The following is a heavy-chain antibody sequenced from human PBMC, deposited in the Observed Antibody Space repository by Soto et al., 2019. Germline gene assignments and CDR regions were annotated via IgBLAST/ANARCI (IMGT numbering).Heavy chain of an antibody. CDR1: GFTFSSYA. D-gene: IGHD3-9*01. CDR2: ISGSGGST. CDR3: AKKLRYSPRGYFQH. V-gene: IGHV3-23*01. Sequence: GGSLRLSSAASGFTFSSYAMSWVRQAPGKGLEWVSAISGSGGSTYYADSVKGRFTISRDNSKNTLYLQMNSLRAEDTAVYYCAKKLRYSPRGYFQHWGQGTLVTVSS. J-gene: IGHJ1*01.